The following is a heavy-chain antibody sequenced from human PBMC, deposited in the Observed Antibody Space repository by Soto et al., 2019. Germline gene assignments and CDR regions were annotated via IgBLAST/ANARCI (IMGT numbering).Heavy chain of an antibody. CDR1: GFIFTNYA. J-gene: IGHJ2*01. CDR2: INAGNGNT. V-gene: IGHV1-3*01. D-gene: IGHD3-3*01. CDR3: SRAITFFAVASIGWYFHV. Sequence: QVQLVQSGAEVKKPGASVKVSCKASGFIFTNYALHWVRQAPGHRLEWMGWINAGNGNTEYSQKFQGRVTITKDTSASTAYMELSSLKSQDPAVYYCSRAITFFAVASIGWYFHVWGRGSLVTVSS.